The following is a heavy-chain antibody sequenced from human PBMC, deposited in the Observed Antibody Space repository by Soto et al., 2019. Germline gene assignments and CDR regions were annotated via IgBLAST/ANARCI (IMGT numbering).Heavy chain of an antibody. CDR2: IYYMGST. D-gene: IGHD1-26*01. V-gene: IGHV4-31*03. J-gene: IGHJ6*02. CDR1: GCSISSGGYY. CDR3: ARVYLAGATAGVSHEGMDV. Sequence: SETLSLTCTVSGCSISSGGYYWSWMRQHPGKGLEWIGYIYYMGSTYYNPSLKSRLTISVDTSKNQFSLKLSSVTAAEPAVYYCARVYLAGATAGVSHEGMDVFGQGTTVTDSS.